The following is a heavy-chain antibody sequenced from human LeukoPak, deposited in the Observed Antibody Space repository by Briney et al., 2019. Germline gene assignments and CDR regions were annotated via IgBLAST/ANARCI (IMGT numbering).Heavy chain of an antibody. D-gene: IGHD2-2*01. J-gene: IGHJ4*02. V-gene: IGHV3-33*01. CDR3: ARSVVPAAVPDY. CDR1: GFTFSSYG. CDR2: IWYDGSNN. Sequence: GGSLRLSCAASGFTFSSYGMHWVRQAPGKGLEWVAVIWYDGSNNYYADSVKGRFTISRDNSKNTLYLQMNSLRAEDTAVYYCARSVVPAAVPDYWGQGTLVTVSS.